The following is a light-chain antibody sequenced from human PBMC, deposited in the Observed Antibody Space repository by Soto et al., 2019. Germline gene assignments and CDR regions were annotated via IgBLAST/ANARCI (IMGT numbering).Light chain of an antibody. J-gene: IGKJ1*01. CDR1: QSCRNS. Sequence: DLQMTQSPSTLSASVGDRVTITCRASQSCRNSLAWYQQKAGKAPTLLIYDASTLQSGVPSRFSGSGSGTEFSLTISSLQPEDFATYYCLCYITYPWSFGQGTMVDIK. CDR2: DAS. CDR3: LCYITYPWS. V-gene: IGKV1-5*01.